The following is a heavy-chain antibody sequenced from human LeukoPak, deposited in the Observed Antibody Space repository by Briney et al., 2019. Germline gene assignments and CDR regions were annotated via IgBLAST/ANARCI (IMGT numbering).Heavy chain of an antibody. CDR2: INHSGST. D-gene: IGHD3-9*01. CDR1: GGSFSGYY. V-gene: IGHV4-34*01. J-gene: IGHJ6*03. CDR3: ARAEYYDILSYYYYYYMDV. Sequence: ASETLSLTCAVYGGSFSGYYWSWIRQPPGEGLEWIGEINHSGSTNYNSSLKSRVTISVDPSKNQFSLKLSSVTAADTAVYYCARAEYYDILSYYYYYYMDVWGKGTTVTVSS.